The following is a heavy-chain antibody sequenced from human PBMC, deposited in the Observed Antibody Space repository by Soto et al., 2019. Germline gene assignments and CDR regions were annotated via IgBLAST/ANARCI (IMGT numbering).Heavy chain of an antibody. CDR3: GKGRSYYYYYGVDV. V-gene: IGHV1-18*01. Sequence: ASVKVSCKASGYSFTSYGIGWVRQAPGQGLEWMGWISPFNGNTYYAQKAQGRVTMTTDTSTNTVYMELRSLRSDDTAVYYCGKGRSYYYYYGVDVWGQGTTVTVSS. CDR1: GYSFTSYG. J-gene: IGHJ6*02. CDR2: ISPFNGNT. D-gene: IGHD1-26*01.